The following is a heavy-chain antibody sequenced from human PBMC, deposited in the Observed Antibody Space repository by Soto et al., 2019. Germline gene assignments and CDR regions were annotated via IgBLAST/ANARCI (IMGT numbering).Heavy chain of an antibody. CDR1: GGSISSGDYY. V-gene: IGHV4-30-4*01. CDR2: IYYSGST. J-gene: IGHJ3*02. CDR3: ARDAPEKDIVVVVAATSGAHDAFDI. D-gene: IGHD2-15*01. Sequence: SETLSLTCTVSGGSISSGDYYWRWIRQPPGKGLEGIGYIYYSGSTYYNPSLKSRVTISVDTSKNQFSLKLSSVAAADTAVYYCARDAPEKDIVVVVAATSGAHDAFDIWGQGTMVTVSS.